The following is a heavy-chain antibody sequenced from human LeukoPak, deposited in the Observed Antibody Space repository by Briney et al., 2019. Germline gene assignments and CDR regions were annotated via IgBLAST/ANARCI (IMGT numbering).Heavy chain of an antibody. V-gene: IGHV1-2*02. J-gene: IGHJ3*02. D-gene: IGHD1-26*01. CDR3: ARIRVGATDDAFDI. Sequence: GASVKVSCKASGYTFTGYYMHWVRQAPGQGLEWMGWINPNSGGTNYAQKFQGRVTMTRDTSISTAYMELSRLRSDDTAVYYCARIRVGATDDAFDIWGQGTMVTVSS. CDR1: GYTFTGYY. CDR2: INPNSGGT.